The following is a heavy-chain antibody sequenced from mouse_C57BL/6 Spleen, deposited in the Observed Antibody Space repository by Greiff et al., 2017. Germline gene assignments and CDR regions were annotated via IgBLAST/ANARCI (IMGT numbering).Heavy chain of an antibody. D-gene: IGHD1-1*01. CDR2: ISSGSSTI. CDR3: ARDYYYGSSTAWFAY. CDR1: GFTFSDYG. Sequence: DVMLVESGGGLVKPGGSLKLSCAASGFTFSDYGMHWVRQAPEKGLEWVAYISSGSSTIYYADTVKGRFTISRDNAKNTLFLQMTSLRSEDTAMYYCARDYYYGSSTAWFAYWGQGTLVTVSA. J-gene: IGHJ3*01. V-gene: IGHV5-17*01.